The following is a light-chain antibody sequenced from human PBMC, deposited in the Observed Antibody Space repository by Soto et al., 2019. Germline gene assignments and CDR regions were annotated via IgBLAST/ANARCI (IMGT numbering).Light chain of an antibody. J-gene: IGLJ2*01. CDR1: SSDVGSYNL. Sequence: QSALTQPASVSGSPGQSITISCTGTSSDVGSYNLVSWYQQHPGKAPKLMIYEGSKRPSGVSNRFSGSKSGNTASLTISGLQAEDEADYYYCSYAGSSILVFGGGTKLTVL. CDR2: EGS. V-gene: IGLV2-23*01. CDR3: CSYAGSSILV.